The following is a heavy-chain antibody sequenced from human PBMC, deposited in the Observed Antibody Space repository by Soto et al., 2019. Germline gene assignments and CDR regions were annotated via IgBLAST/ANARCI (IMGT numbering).Heavy chain of an antibody. D-gene: IGHD2-2*01. CDR3: ARDIVVVPAAPYYYGMDV. CDR1: GYTFTSYG. J-gene: IGHJ6*02. V-gene: IGHV1-18*04. CDR2: ISAYNGNT. Sequence: GASVKVSCKASGYTFTSYGISWVRQAPGQGLEWMGWISAYNGNTNYAQKLQGRVTMTTDTSTSTAYMELRSLRSDDTAVYYCARDIVVVPAAPYYYGMDVWDQGTTVTVSS.